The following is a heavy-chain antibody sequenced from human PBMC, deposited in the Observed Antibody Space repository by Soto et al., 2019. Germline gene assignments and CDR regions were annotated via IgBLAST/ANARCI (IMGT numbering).Heavy chain of an antibody. J-gene: IGHJ3*02. CDR1: GYSFTSYW. V-gene: IGHV5-51*01. D-gene: IGHD3-22*01. CDR3: ARADAPHYYDSSGYPTPDAFDI. Sequence: GECLKISCKGSGYSFTSYWIGWVRQMPGKGLEWMGIIYPGDSDTRYSPSFQGQVTISADKSISTAYLQWSSLKASDAAMYYCARADAPHYYDSSGYPTPDAFDIWGQGTMVTVSS. CDR2: IYPGDSDT.